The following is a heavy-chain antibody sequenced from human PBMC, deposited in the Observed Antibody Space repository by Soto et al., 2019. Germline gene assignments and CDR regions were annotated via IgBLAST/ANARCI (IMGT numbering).Heavy chain of an antibody. D-gene: IGHD1-26*01. CDR2: ISKFGSA. J-gene: IGHJ4*01. Sequence: PSLTCTVSGDSIHTNQWGWIRQPPGKGLEWIGYISKFGSANHNPSLKSRVTMSIDMAKNQFSLKLNSVTAADTAVYFCARDRMGSIDNWGQGTLVTVSS. CDR1: GDSIHTNQ. V-gene: IGHV4-59*01. CDR3: ARDRMGSIDN.